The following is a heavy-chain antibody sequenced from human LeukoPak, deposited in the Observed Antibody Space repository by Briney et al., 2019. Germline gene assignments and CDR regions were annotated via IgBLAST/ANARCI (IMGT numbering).Heavy chain of an antibody. D-gene: IGHD2-2*01. CDR3: TRVGDIVVVPAALWFDY. J-gene: IGHJ4*02. Sequence: PGRSLRLSGTASGFTFGDYAMSWVRQAPGKGLEWVGFIRSKAYGGTTEYAASVKGRFTISRDDSKSIAYLQMNSLKTEDTAVYYCTRVGDIVVVPAALWFDYWGQGTLVTVSS. V-gene: IGHV3-49*04. CDR2: IRSKAYGGTT. CDR1: GFTFGDYA.